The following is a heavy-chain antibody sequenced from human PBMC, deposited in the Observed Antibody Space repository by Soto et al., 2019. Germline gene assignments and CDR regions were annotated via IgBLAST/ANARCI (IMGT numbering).Heavy chain of an antibody. CDR3: ASFVPRSSWSQKGVFDY. J-gene: IGHJ4*02. Sequence: QVQLQESGPGLVKPSETLSLTCTVSGGSISSYYWIWIRQPPGKGLEWIVYIYYSGSTNYNPSLKSRVTISVDTSKNPFSVNLRSVTAADTAVDYCASFVPRSSWSQKGVFDYWGQGTMVTVSS. V-gene: IGHV4-59*01. CDR1: GGSISSYY. D-gene: IGHD6-13*01. CDR2: IYYSGST.